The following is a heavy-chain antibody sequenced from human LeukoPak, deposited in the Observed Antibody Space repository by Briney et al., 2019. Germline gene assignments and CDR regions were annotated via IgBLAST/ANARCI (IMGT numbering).Heavy chain of an antibody. J-gene: IGHJ6*02. D-gene: IGHD3-3*01. CDR3: ARDATIFGEDYYYYGMDV. V-gene: IGHV3-30-3*01. CDR1: GFTFSSCA. Sequence: GGSLRLSCAASGFTFSSCAMHWVRQAPGKGLEWVAVISYDGSNKYYADSVKGRFTISRDNSKNTLYLQMNSLRAEDTAVYYCARDATIFGEDYYYYGMDVWGQGTTVTVSS. CDR2: ISYDGSNK.